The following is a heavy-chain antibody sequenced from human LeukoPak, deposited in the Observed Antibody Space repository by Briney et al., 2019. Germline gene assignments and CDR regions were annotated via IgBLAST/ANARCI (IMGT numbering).Heavy chain of an antibody. CDR2: IYYSGST. Sequence: SETLSLTCTVSGYSISSGYYWSWIRQPPGKGLEWIGYIYYSGSTNYNPSLKSRVTISVDTSKNQFSLKLSSVTAADTAVYYCARGRAADYWGQGTLVTVSS. J-gene: IGHJ4*02. D-gene: IGHD3-10*01. CDR3: ARGRAADY. CDR1: GYSISSGYY. V-gene: IGHV4-61*01.